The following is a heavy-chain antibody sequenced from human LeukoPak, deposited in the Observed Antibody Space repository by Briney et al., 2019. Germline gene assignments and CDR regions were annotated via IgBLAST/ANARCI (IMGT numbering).Heavy chain of an antibody. D-gene: IGHD3-10*01. CDR2: ISGSGAST. V-gene: IGHV3-23*01. CDR1: GFIFSNYA. CDR3: AKGGFYGSGSYYIPTYYYYMDV. J-gene: IGHJ6*03. Sequence: GGSLRLSCAASGFIFSNYAMSWVRQAPGKGLEWVSTISGSGASTYYADSVKGRFTISRDNSKNTLYLQMNSLRAEDTAVYYCAKGGFYGSGSYYIPTYYYYMDVWGKGTTVTISS.